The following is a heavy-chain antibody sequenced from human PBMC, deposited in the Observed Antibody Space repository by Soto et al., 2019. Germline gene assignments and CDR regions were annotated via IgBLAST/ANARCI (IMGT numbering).Heavy chain of an antibody. V-gene: IGHV4-34*01. Sequence: QVQLQQWGAGLLKPSETLSLTCAVYGGSFSGYYWSWIRQTPGKGLEWIGEVNHIGITNYSPSLKSRVTISADISRNQFTLKLSSVTVADTAIYYCARKGALLIDDQGVYFQHWGQGTPVTVSS. CDR3: ARKGALLIDDQGVYFQH. D-gene: IGHD2-2*01. J-gene: IGHJ1*01. CDR1: GGSFSGYY. CDR2: VNHIGIT.